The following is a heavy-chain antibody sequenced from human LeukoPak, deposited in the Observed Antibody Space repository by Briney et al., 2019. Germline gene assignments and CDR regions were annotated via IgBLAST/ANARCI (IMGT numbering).Heavy chain of an antibody. V-gene: IGHV3-7*01. D-gene: IGHD6-19*01. CDR3: ARDTSAWRYGMDV. CDR1: GFTFSSHW. J-gene: IGHJ6*02. Sequence: PGGSLRLSCEASGFTFSSHWMSWVRQAPGKGLEWVAIIKQDGSEKDYVDSVTGRFTISRDNAKNSLDLQMNSLRDEDTAVYYCARDTSAWRYGMDVWGQGTTVTVSS. CDR2: IKQDGSEK.